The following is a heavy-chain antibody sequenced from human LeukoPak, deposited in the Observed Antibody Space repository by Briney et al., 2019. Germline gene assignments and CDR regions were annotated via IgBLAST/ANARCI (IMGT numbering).Heavy chain of an antibody. Sequence: GASVKVSCKASGYTFTGYYMHWVRQAPGQGLEWMGRINPNSGGTNYAQKFQGRVTMTRDTSISTAYMELSRLRSDDTAVYYCARLEYYYDSSGYFRLFDYWGQGTLVTVS. D-gene: IGHD3-22*01. CDR3: ARLEYYYDSSGYFRLFDY. V-gene: IGHV1-2*06. CDR2: INPNSGGT. CDR1: GYTFTGYY. J-gene: IGHJ4*02.